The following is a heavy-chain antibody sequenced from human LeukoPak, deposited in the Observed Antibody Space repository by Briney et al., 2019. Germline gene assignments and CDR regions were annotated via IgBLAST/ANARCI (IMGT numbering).Heavy chain of an antibody. CDR3: ARQGLLWFGVPGGHYGMDV. J-gene: IGHJ6*04. CDR1: GFTFSSYA. CDR2: ISYDGSNK. D-gene: IGHD3-10*01. V-gene: IGHV3-30*04. Sequence: PGRSLRLSCAASGFTFSSYAMHWVRQAPGKGLEWVAVISYDGSNKYYADSVKGRFTISRDNSKNTLYLQMNSLRAEDTAVYYCARQGLLWFGVPGGHYGMDVWGKGTTVTVSS.